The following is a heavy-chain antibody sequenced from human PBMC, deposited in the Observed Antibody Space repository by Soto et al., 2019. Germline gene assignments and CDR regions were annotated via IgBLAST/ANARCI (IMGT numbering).Heavy chain of an antibody. Sequence: PGGSLRLSCAASGFTFSSYDMHWVRQATGKGLEWVSAIGTAGDTYYPGSVKGRFTISRENAKNSLYLQMNSLRAGDTAVYYCARGEAAAGIYYFDYSGQGTLVTVYS. CDR3: ARGEAAAGIYYFDY. CDR2: IGTAGDT. CDR1: GFTFSSYD. V-gene: IGHV3-13*01. D-gene: IGHD6-13*01. J-gene: IGHJ4*02.